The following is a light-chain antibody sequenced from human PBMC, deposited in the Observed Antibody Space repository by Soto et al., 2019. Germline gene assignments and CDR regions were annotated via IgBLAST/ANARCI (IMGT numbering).Light chain of an antibody. V-gene: IGKV3-20*01. CDR3: QQYGSSPAT. Sequence: EIVLTQSPGTLSLSPGERATLSCRASQSVSNNYLAWYQQKPGQAPRLLIYGASNRATGIPDRFSGGGSGTDFTLTISRLEPEDFAVYYCQQYGSSPATFGQGTKVDIK. J-gene: IGKJ1*01. CDR2: GAS. CDR1: QSVSNNY.